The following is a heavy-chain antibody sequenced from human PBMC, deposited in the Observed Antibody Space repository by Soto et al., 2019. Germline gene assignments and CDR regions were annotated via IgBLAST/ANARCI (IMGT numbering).Heavy chain of an antibody. CDR2: IGTAGDT. J-gene: IGHJ6*02. CDR3: ARLNYYYGMDV. Sequence: VGSLRLSCAASGFAFSSYDMHWVRQATGKGLEWVSAIGTAGDTYYPGSVKGRFTISRENAKNSLYLQMNSLRAGDTAVYYCARLNYYYGMDVWGQGTTVTVSS. CDR1: GFAFSSYD. V-gene: IGHV3-13*01.